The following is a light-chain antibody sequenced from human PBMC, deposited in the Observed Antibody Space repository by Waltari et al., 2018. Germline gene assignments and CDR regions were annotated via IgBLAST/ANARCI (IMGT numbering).Light chain of an antibody. V-gene: IGKV3-15*01. CDR3: QQYNNWPPMYT. CDR1: QSVSSN. J-gene: IGKJ2*01. CDR2: AAS. Sequence: EIVMTQSPATLSVSPGERVTLSCRASQSVSSNLAWYQQKPGQAPRVLIYAASTRSTGIPARFSGSGSETEFTLTISSLQSEDFAVYYCQQYNNWPPMYTFGQGTKLEIK.